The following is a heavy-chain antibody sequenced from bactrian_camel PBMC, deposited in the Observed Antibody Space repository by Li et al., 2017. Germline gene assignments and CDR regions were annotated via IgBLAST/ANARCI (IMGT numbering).Heavy chain of an antibody. J-gene: IGHJ4*01. CDR2: IDTAGSA. CDR1: GDTFSSYY. D-gene: IGHD7*01. CDR3: AADSVNLQLARWYTY. V-gene: IGHV3S53*01. Sequence: QVQLVESGGGSVQAGGSLRLSCVTSGDTFSSYYMAWFRQAPGKEREGVAAIDTAGSATYTYAVQGRFTISRDNAKNTVYLQMNSLDHEDTGTYYCAADSVNLQLARWYTYWGQGTQVTVS.